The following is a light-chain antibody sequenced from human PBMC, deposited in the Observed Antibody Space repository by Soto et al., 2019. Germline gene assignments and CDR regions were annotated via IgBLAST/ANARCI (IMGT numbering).Light chain of an antibody. V-gene: IGLV2-11*01. CDR3: CSYAGTYTYV. CDR2: DVS. CDR1: SSDVGGYNY. Sequence: QSVLTQPRSVSGSPGQSVTISCTGTSSDVGGYNYVSWYQQHPGKAPKLMIYDVSKRPSGVPDRFSGSKSGNTASLTISGRQAEDEADYYCCSYAGTYTYVFGIGTKLTVL. J-gene: IGLJ1*01.